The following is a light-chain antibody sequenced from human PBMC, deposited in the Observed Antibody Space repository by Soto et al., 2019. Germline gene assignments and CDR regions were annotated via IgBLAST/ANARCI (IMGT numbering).Light chain of an antibody. J-gene: IGLJ3*02. Sequence: QSALTQPASVSGSPGQSITISCTGTSRDVGSYNYVSWYQQHPGKAPKLMIYEVSNRPSGVSNRFSGSNSGNTAALTISGLKDDDEATYYCSSYTSISTRVFGGGTQLTVL. CDR1: SRDVGSYNY. CDR3: SSYTSISTRV. CDR2: EVS. V-gene: IGLV2-14*01.